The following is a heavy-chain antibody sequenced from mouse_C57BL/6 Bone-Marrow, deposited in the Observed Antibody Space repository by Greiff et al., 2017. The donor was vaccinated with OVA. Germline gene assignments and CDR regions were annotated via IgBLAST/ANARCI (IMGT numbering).Heavy chain of an antibody. J-gene: IGHJ4*01. D-gene: IGHD2-4*01. CDR1: GYTFTSYC. Sequence: QVQLQQPVAELVKPGASVTMSCKASGYTFTSYCITWVKPRPGQDLEWLGEIYPRSCNTYYNEKFKGQATLTADKSSSTAYMELRSLTSEDSAVYFCARWYDYFYYAMDYWGQGTSVTVSS. CDR2: IYPRSCNT. CDR3: ARWYDYFYYAMDY. V-gene: IGHV1-55*01.